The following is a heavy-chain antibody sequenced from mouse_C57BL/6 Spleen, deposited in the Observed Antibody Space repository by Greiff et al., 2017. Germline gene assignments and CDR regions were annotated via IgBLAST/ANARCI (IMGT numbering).Heavy chain of an antibody. D-gene: IGHD2-3*01. Sequence: EVQRVESGGGLVKPGGSLKLSCAASGFTFSSYAMSWVRQTPEKRLEWVATISDGGSYTYYPDNVKGRFTISRDNAKNNLYLQMSHLKSEDTAMYYCAREWDGHCAYWGQGTLVTVAA. CDR3: AREWDGHCAY. V-gene: IGHV5-4*01. CDR2: ISDGGSYT. CDR1: GFTFSSYA. J-gene: IGHJ3*01.